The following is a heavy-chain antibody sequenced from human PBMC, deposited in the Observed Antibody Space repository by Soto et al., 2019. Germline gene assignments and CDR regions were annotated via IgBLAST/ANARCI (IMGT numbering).Heavy chain of an antibody. V-gene: IGHV4-59*01. CDR2: XXXXXXX. J-gene: IGHJ4*02. Sequence: SETLSLTCTVSGDSISNYYWSWIRQPPGKXXXXXXXXXXXXXXXXXXXLKSRVTISLDTSDNQFSLKLRSVTAADTAVYYCARGTRALITSFFAYWGQGIPVTVSS. D-gene: IGHD1-20*01. CDR1: GDSISNYY. CDR3: ARGTRALITSFFAY.